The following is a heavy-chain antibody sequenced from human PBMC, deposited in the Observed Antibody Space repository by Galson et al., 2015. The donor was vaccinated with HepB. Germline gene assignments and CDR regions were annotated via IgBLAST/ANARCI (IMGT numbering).Heavy chain of an antibody. CDR3: ARDSSGWSAFSRPGNDY. D-gene: IGHD6-19*01. J-gene: IGHJ4*02. CDR1: GGTFSSYT. Sequence: SVKVSCKASGGTFSSYTISWVRQAPGQGLEWMGRIIPILGIANYAQKFQGRVTITADKSTSTAYMELSSLRSEDTAVYYCARDSSGWSAFSRPGNDYWGQGTLVTVSS. CDR2: IIPILGIA. V-gene: IGHV1-69*04.